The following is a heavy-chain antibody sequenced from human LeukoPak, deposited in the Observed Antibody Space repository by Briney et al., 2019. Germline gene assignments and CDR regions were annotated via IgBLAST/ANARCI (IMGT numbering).Heavy chain of an antibody. CDR1: GGTFSSYA. CDR2: IIPIFGTA. D-gene: IGHD6-6*01. Sequence: GASVKVSCKASGGTFSSYAISWVRQAPGQGLEWMGGIIPIFGTANYAQKFQGRVTITADESTSTAYMELSSLRSEDTAVYYCARVLDSSSWSPTYYFDYWGQGTLVTVSS. J-gene: IGHJ4*02. V-gene: IGHV1-69*01. CDR3: ARVLDSSSWSPTYYFDY.